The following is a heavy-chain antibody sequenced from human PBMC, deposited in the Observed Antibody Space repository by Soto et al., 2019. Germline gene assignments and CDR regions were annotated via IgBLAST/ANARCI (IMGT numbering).Heavy chain of an antibody. CDR2: IYYSGST. CDR1: GGSISSYY. D-gene: IGHD1-1*01. Sequence: QVQLQESGPGLVKPSETLSLPCTVSGGSISSYYWSWIRQPPGKGLEWIGYIYYSGSTNYNPSHKSRSTISVDKSKNQFSLKLSSVTAADKSVYYCARRYGYSFDYWGQGTLVTVSS. V-gene: IGHV4-59*08. J-gene: IGHJ4*02. CDR3: ARRYGYSFDY.